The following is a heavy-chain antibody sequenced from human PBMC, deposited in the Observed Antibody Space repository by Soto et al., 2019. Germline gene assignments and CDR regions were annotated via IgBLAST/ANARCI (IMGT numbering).Heavy chain of an antibody. Sequence: SQTLSLTCVVSGDSVSTNSAAWNWIRQSPSRGLEWLGRTYYRSKWYNDYAVPVKNRININADTSKNQISLQLNSVTPEDTAAYYCARAGPDYYYYGLDVWGQGTTVTVSS. CDR3: ARAGPDYYYYGLDV. CDR2: TYYRSKWYN. V-gene: IGHV6-1*01. D-gene: IGHD3-10*01. CDR1: GDSVSTNSAA. J-gene: IGHJ6*02.